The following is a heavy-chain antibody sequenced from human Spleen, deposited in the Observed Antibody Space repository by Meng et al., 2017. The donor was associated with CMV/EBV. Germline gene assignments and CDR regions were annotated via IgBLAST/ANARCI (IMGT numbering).Heavy chain of an antibody. D-gene: IGHD6-13*01. V-gene: IGHV3-43D*03. CDR2: ISWDGGST. J-gene: IGHJ6*02. CDR3: AKDHWTTAAGTSWGYYGMDV. CDR1: GFTFDDYA. Sequence: SCAASGFTFDDYAMHWVRQAPGKGLEWVSLISWDGGSTYYADSVKGRFTISRDNSKNSLYLQMNSLRAEDTALYYCAKDHWTTAAGTSWGYYGMDVWGQGTTVTVSS.